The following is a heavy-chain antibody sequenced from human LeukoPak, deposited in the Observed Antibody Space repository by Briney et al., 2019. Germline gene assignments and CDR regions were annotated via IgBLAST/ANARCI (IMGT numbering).Heavy chain of an antibody. D-gene: IGHD1-1*01. J-gene: IGHJ3*01. CDR3: VRYGRRANDQPFDV. CDR1: GFTFSNYW. CDR2: IDEDGSET. V-gene: IGHV3-7*01. Sequence: GGSLRLSCEVSGFTFSNYWMMWVRQAPGKGLEWVASIDEDGSETNYVDSVTGRFTVSRDHAKNSLFLQMNSLRAEDTAVYYCVRYGRRANDQPFDVWGQGTMVTVSS.